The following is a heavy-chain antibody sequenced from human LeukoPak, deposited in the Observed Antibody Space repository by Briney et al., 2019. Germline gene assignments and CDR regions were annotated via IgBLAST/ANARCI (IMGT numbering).Heavy chain of an antibody. V-gene: IGHV4-59*01. D-gene: IGHD6-19*01. CDR1: GGSISTYY. CDR3: ARFSSGWHIDY. Sequence: SETLSLTCTVSGGSISTYYWSWLRQPPGKGLEWIGYVYYSGSTNYNPSLKSRVTISVDTSKNHLSLKLTSVTAADTAVYYCARFSSGWHIDYWGQGTLVTVSS. J-gene: IGHJ4*02. CDR2: VYYSGST.